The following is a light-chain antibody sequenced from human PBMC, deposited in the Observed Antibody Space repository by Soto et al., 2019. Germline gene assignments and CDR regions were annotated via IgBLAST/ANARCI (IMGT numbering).Light chain of an antibody. V-gene: IGLV2-14*01. Sequence: QSVLTQPASVSGSPGQSITTSCTGTSSDVGGYNYVSWYQQHPGKAPKLMIYDVSNRPSGVSNRFSGSKSGNTASLTISGLQAEDEDDYYCSSYTSSSTYVFGTGTKVTVL. CDR3: SSYTSSSTYV. CDR2: DVS. J-gene: IGLJ1*01. CDR1: SSDVGGYNY.